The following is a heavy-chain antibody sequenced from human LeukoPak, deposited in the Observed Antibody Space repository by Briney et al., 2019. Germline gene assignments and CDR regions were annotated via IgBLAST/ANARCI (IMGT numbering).Heavy chain of an antibody. D-gene: IGHD3-10*01. CDR1: GFTFSNYV. J-gene: IGHJ4*02. V-gene: IGHV3-23*05. Sequence: PGGSLRLSCAASGFTFSNYVMTWVRQAPGRGLEWVSTNYSGGDSHYADSVKGRFTISRDNSKNTLYVQMNSLRAEDTAVYYCAKAGHYGSGSFYSYFDSWGQGTLVTVSS. CDR3: AKAGHYGSGSFYSYFDS. CDR2: NYSGGDS.